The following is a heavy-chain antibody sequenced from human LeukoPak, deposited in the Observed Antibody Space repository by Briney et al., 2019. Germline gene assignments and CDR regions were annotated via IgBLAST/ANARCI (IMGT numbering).Heavy chain of an antibody. Sequence: SETLSLTCTVSGGSVSSGSYYWSWIRQPPGKGLEWIGYIYYSGSSNYNPSLKSRVTISVDTSKNQFSLKLSSVTAADTAVYYCARGDTAMVGFDYWGQGTLVTVSS. D-gene: IGHD5-18*01. CDR1: GGSVSSGSYY. J-gene: IGHJ4*02. CDR3: ARGDTAMVGFDY. V-gene: IGHV4-61*01. CDR2: IYYSGSS.